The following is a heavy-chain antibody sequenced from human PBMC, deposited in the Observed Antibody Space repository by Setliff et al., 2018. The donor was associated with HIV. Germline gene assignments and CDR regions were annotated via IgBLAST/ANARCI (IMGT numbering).Heavy chain of an antibody. CDR3: ARDPAAGYFALDAFDI. CDR2: IHAGSGDT. CDR1: GYTFTSYA. V-gene: IGHV1-3*01. D-gene: IGHD6-13*01. Sequence: ASVKVSCKASGYTFTSYAMHWVRQAPGQRLEWMGWIHAGSGDTQYSQKFQGRVTITADESTSTAYMELSSLRSEDTAVYYCARDPAAGYFALDAFDIWGQGTMVTVSS. J-gene: IGHJ3*02.